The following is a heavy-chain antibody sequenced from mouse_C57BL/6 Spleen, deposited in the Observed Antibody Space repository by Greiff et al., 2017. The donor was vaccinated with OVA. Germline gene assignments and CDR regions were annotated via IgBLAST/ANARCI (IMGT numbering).Heavy chain of an antibody. J-gene: IGHJ2*01. CDR3: ARDFFDY. CDR2: INPNNGGT. V-gene: IGHV1-26*01. CDR1: GYTFTDYY. Sequence: VQLQQSGPELVKPGASVKISCKASGYTFTDYYMNWVKQSHGKSLEWIGDINPNNGGTSYNQKFKAKATLTVDKSSSTAYMQLKSLTSEDSAVYYCARDFFDYWGQGTTLTVSS.